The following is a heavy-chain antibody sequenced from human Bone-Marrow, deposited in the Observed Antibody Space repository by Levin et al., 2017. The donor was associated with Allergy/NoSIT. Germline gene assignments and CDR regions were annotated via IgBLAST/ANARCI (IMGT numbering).Heavy chain of an antibody. CDR3: AKEAFVASGNVDWFDA. Sequence: GGSLRLSCAASGFTFSNYAMSWVRQAPGKGLEWVAGISGSGSSTYYADSVKGRFTISRDDSKNTLYLRMNGLRAEDTAIYYCAKEAFVASGNVDWFDAWGQGTPVTVSS. CDR1: GFTFSNYA. V-gene: IGHV3-23*01. D-gene: IGHD6-13*01. J-gene: IGHJ5*02. CDR2: ISGSGSST.